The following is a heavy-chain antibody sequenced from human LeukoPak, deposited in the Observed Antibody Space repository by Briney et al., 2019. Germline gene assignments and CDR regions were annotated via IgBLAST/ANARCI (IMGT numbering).Heavy chain of an antibody. V-gene: IGHV3-64D*06. CDR3: VRESEGSSTSYEPLFDY. CDR1: GFTFSSYA. D-gene: IGHD2-2*01. Sequence: GGSLRLSCSASGFTFSSYAMHWVRQAPGKGLEYVSAISSNGGSTYYADSVKGRFTISRDNSKNTLYLQMSSLRAEDTAVYYCVRESEGSSTSYEPLFDYWGQGTLVTVSS. CDR2: ISSNGGST. J-gene: IGHJ4*02.